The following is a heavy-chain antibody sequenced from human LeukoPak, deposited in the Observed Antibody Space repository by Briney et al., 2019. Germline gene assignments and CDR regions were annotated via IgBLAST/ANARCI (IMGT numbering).Heavy chain of an antibody. V-gene: IGHV4-34*01. CDR2: INHSGST. CDR1: GGSFSGYY. CDR3: ARGPAAGTDY. Sequence: PSETLSHTCAVYGGSFSGYYWSWIRQPPGKGLEWIGEINHSGSTNYNPSLKSRVTISVDTSKNQFSLKLSSVTAADTAVYYCARGPAAGTDYWGQGTLVTVSS. J-gene: IGHJ4*02. D-gene: IGHD6-13*01.